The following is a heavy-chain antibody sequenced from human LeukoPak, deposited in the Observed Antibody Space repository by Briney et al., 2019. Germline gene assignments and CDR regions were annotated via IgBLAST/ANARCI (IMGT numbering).Heavy chain of an antibody. V-gene: IGHV3-7*01. J-gene: IGHJ4*02. CDR1: GFTFSSYW. CDR2: IKQDGSEK. Sequence: GGSLRLSCAASGFTFSSYWMSWVRQAPGKGLEWVANIKQDGSEKYYVDSVKGRFTISRDNAKNSLYLQMNSLRAEDTAVYYCARVNSGWSYYFDYWGQGTLVTVSS. D-gene: IGHD6-19*01. CDR3: ARVNSGWSYYFDY.